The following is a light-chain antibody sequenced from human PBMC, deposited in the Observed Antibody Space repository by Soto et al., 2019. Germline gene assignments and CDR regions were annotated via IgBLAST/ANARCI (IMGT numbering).Light chain of an antibody. CDR2: GAS. V-gene: IGKV3-20*01. CDR1: QSLSSNY. Sequence: EIVLTQSPGTQSLSPGDRATVSCRASQSLSSNYLAWYQQKPGQAPQLLIYGASRRATDIPHRFSVSGSWTDFALPITRLEPADFAVYFCQQYYTFPRTFGQGTKVEIQ. J-gene: IGKJ1*01. CDR3: QQYYTFPRT.